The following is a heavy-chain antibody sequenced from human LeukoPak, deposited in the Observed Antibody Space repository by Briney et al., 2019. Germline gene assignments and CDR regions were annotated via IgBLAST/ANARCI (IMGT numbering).Heavy chain of an antibody. Sequence: ESGPTLVNPTQTLTLTCTFSGFSLSTSGVGVGWIRQPPGKGLEWIGEINHSGSTNYNPSLKSRVTISVDTSKNQFSLKLSSVTAADTAVYYCARASPTRHILTGQRRYGGMDVWGQGTTVTVSS. CDR3: ARASPTRHILTGQRRYGGMDV. J-gene: IGHJ6*02. V-gene: IGHV4-39*07. CDR2: INHSGST. CDR1: GFSLSTSGVG. D-gene: IGHD3-9*01.